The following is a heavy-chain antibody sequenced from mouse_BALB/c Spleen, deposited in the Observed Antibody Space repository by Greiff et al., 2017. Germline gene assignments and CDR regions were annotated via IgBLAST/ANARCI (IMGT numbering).Heavy chain of an antibody. Sequence: EVQLMESGGDLVKPGGSLKLSCAASGFTFSSYGMSWVRQTPDKRLEWVATISSGGSYTYYPDSVKGRFTISRDNAKNTLYLQMSSLKSEDTAMYYCARRYGNYDAMDYWGQGTSVTVSS. CDR1: GFTFSSYG. CDR3: ARRYGNYDAMDY. J-gene: IGHJ4*01. D-gene: IGHD2-10*02. CDR2: ISSGGSYT. V-gene: IGHV5-6*01.